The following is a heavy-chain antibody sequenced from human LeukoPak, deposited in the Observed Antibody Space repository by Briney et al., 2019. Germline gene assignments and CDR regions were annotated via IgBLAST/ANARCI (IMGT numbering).Heavy chain of an antibody. CDR1: GYSFSDYF. J-gene: IGHJ4*02. CDR2: INPDSGDT. CDR3: ASMGS. V-gene: IGHV1-2*06. D-gene: IGHD1-26*01. Sequence: AASVTVSCKASGYSFSDYFLHWVRQAPGEGLEWMGRINPDSGDTDYAQRFQGRVTMTRDTSISTAYMELTSLRSDDTAVYYCASMGSWGQGALVTVSS.